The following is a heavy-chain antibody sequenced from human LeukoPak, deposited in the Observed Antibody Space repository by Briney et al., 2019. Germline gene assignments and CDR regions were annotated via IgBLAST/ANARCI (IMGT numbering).Heavy chain of an antibody. CDR2: INPNSGGT. CDR3: ARAGIAAALHWFDP. Sequence: ASVKDSCMASGYTFTGYYMHWVRQAPGQGLEWMGWINPNSGGTNYAQKFQGRVTMTRDTSISTAYMELSRLRSDDTAVYYCARAGIAAALHWFDPWGQGTLVTVSS. J-gene: IGHJ5*02. V-gene: IGHV1-2*02. CDR1: GYTFTGYY. D-gene: IGHD6-13*01.